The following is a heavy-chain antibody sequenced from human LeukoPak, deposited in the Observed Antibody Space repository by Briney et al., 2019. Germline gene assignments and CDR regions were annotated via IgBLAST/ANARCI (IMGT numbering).Heavy chain of an antibody. J-gene: IGHJ4*02. CDR2: ISVNEDTT. Sequence: PGGSLRLSCAASGFTFSTYGMSWVRQAPGKGLEYVSTISVNEDTTHYADSVKGRFTVSRDNSKNTLYLHMSSLRPEDTAVYYCWPQLRYYDWLLHRIDYWGQGTRVTVSS. D-gene: IGHD3-9*01. V-gene: IGHV3-64D*09. CDR1: GFTFSTYG. CDR3: WPQLRYYDWLLHRIDY.